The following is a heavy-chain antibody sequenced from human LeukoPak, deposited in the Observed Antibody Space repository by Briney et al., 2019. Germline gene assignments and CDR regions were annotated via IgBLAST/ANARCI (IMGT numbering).Heavy chain of an antibody. J-gene: IGHJ4*02. CDR1: GFTFSSYG. D-gene: IGHD5-12*01. V-gene: IGHV3-30*02. CDR3: AKSSSRLATPSFEY. CDR2: IQYDGSNK. Sequence: GGSLRLSCAASGFTFSSYGIHWVRQAPGKGLEWVTFIQYDGSNKSANSVKGRFTISRDTSKNVLYLQMPSLRAADTALYYCAKSSSRLATPSFEYWGQGTPVTVSS.